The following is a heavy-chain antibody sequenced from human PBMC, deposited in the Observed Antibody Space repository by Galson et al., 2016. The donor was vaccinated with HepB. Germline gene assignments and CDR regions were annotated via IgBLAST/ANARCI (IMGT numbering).Heavy chain of an antibody. CDR3: ASPDPSTGRDYAFDL. D-gene: IGHD3/OR15-3a*01. Sequence: TLSLTCSVSGDSISRGGYFWTWIRQHPQKGLEWIGYISYIGRTTYNPSLQSRVTMSLDTSQNRFSLSLSSVTAADAAIYFCASPDPSTGRDYAFDLWGQGTLVTVSS. J-gene: IGHJ4*02. CDR1: GDSISRGGYF. V-gene: IGHV4-31*03. CDR2: ISYIGRT.